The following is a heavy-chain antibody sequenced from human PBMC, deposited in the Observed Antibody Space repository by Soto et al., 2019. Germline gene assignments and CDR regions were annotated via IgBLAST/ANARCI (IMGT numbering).Heavy chain of an antibody. CDR2: INHSGST. Sequence: SETLSLTCAVSGGSISSGGYSWSWIRQPPGKGLEWIGEINHSGSTNYNPPLKSRVTISVDTSKNQFSLKLSSVTAADTAVYYCAREGMAVLRYFSTGSPSMDVWGQGTTVTVS. CDR1: GGSISSGGYS. D-gene: IGHD3-9*01. J-gene: IGHJ6*02. V-gene: IGHV4-30-2*01. CDR3: AREGMAVLRYFSTGSPSMDV.